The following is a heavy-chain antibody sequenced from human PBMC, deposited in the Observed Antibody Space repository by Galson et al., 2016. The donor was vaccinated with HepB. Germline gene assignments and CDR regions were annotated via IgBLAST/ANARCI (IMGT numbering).Heavy chain of an antibody. J-gene: IGHJ5*02. CDR1: GFPFSDNW. CDR3: SPVDGP. D-gene: IGHD2-15*01. V-gene: IGHV3-7*03. Sequence: SLRLSCAASGFPFSDNWMSWVRQAPGKGLEWVANINIDGSGKYYVDSVKGRFTIFRDNAKDSLYLQMNRLRPEGTALYYCSPVDGPWGQGTLVTVSS. CDR2: INIDGSGK.